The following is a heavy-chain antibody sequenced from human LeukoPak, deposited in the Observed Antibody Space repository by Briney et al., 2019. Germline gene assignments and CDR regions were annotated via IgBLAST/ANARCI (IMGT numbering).Heavy chain of an antibody. CDR2: IYWDDDK. CDR3: ALTRAITMVLGFDY. V-gene: IGHV2-5*02. D-gene: IGHD3-10*01. CDR1: GFSLSTIGVG. J-gene: IGHJ4*02. Sequence: SGPTLVKPRQILTRTCTFSGFSLSTIGVGVGWIRQPPGKALECLAIIYWDDDKRYSPSLKSTLTITKDTSKNHVVLTMTNMEPVDTATYYCALTRAITMVLGFDYWGQGTLVTVS.